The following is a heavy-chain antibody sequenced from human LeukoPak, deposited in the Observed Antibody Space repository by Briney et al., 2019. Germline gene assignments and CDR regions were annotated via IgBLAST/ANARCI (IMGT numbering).Heavy chain of an antibody. V-gene: IGHV4-59*08. CDR3: ARHGASYPYSY. CDR2: IYYSGST. J-gene: IGHJ4*02. Sequence: SETLSLTCTVSGGSISSYYWSWIRQPPGKGLEWIGYIYYSGSTNYNPSLKSRVTISVDTSKNHFSLKVGSVTAADTAVYYCARHGASYPYSYWGQGTLVTVSS. CDR1: GGSISSYY. D-gene: IGHD1-26*01.